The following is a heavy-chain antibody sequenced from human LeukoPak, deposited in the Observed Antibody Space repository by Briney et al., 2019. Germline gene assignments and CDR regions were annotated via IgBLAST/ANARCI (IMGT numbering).Heavy chain of an antibody. CDR3: AIYRTPYYYDSSGYYDNWFDP. CDR1: GGSISSGGYY. J-gene: IGHJ5*02. D-gene: IGHD3-22*01. V-gene: IGHV4-31*03. Sequence: SQTLSLTCTVSGGSISSGGYYWSWIRQHPGKGLEWIGYIYYSGSTYYNPSLKSRVTISVDTSKNQFSLKLSFVTAADTAVHYCAIYRTPYYYDSSGYYDNWFDPWGQGTLVTVSS. CDR2: IYYSGST.